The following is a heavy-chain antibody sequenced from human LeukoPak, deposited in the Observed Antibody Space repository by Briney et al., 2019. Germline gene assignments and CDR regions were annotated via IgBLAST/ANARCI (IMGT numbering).Heavy chain of an antibody. CDR1: GGSISSYY. CDR3: AREYVDTPMVAPYFDY. V-gene: IGHV4-59*01. D-gene: IGHD5-18*01. Sequence: SETLSLTCTVSGGSISSYYWSWIRQPPGKGLEWIGYIYYSGSTNYNPSLKSRVTISVDTSKNQFSLKLSSVTAADTAVYYCAREYVDTPMVAPYFDYWGQGTLVTVSS. J-gene: IGHJ4*02. CDR2: IYYSGST.